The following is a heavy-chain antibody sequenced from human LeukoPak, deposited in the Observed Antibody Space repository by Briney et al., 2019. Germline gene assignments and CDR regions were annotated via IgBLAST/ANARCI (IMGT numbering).Heavy chain of an antibody. J-gene: IGHJ4*02. D-gene: IGHD5-12*01. V-gene: IGHV4-30-4*01. Sequence: SQTLSLTCTVSGGSISSGDYYWRWLRQPPGKGLEWIGYIYYSGSTYYNPSLKSRVTISVDTSKNQFSLKLSSVTAADTAVYYCAREGYSGYVASDYWGQGTLVTVSS. CDR3: AREGYSGYVASDY. CDR1: GGSISSGDYY. CDR2: IYYSGST.